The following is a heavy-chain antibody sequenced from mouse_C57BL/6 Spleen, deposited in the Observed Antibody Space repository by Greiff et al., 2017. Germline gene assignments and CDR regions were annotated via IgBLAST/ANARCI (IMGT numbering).Heavy chain of an antibody. D-gene: IGHD1-1*01. J-gene: IGHJ4*01. CDR3: ARGDYYGSSYVFYAMDY. V-gene: IGHV1-63*01. Sequence: VQLQQSGAELVRPGTSVKMSCKASGYTFTNYWIGWAKQRPGHGLEWIGDIYPGGGYTNYNEKFKGKATLTADKSSSTAYMQFSSLTSEDSAIYYCARGDYYGSSYVFYAMDYWGQGTSVTVSS. CDR1: GYTFTNYW. CDR2: IYPGGGYT.